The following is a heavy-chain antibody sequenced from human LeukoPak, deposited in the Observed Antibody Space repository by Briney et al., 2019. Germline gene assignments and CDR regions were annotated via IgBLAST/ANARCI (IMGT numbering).Heavy chain of an antibody. D-gene: IGHD6-19*01. J-gene: IGHJ1*01. CDR1: GFTFSSYA. V-gene: IGHV3-21*01. CDR2: ISSSSSYI. Sequence: GGSLRLSCAASGFTFSSYAMSWVRQAPGKGLEWVSSISSSSSYIYYADSVKGRFTISRDNAKNSLYLQMNSLRAEDTAVYYCARERRSTYSSGWYSGAEYFQHWGQGTLVTVSS. CDR3: ARERRSTYSSGWYSGAEYFQH.